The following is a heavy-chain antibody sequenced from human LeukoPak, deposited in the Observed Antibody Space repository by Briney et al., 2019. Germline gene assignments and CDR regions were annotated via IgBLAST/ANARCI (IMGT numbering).Heavy chain of an antibody. CDR2: ISYDGSNK. V-gene: IGHV3-30*18. J-gene: IGHJ4*02. Sequence: GGSLRLSCAAYGFTFRRNGMHWVRQAPGKGLEGVAVISYDGSNKYYADSVKGRFTISRDNSKNTLYLQMNSLRDEDTAVYYCAKDWSSSWSLDYWGQGTLVTVSS. CDR3: AKDWSSSWSLDY. CDR1: GFTFRRNG. D-gene: IGHD6-13*01.